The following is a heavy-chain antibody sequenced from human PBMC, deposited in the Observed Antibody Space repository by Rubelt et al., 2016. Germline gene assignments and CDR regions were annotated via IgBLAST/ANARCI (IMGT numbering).Heavy chain of an antibody. CDR2: IYSSGST. J-gene: IGHJ3*01. D-gene: IGHD3-22*01. CDR1: GGSISSYY. CDR3: ARATYDSLHAFDF. Sequence: QVQLQESGPGLVKPSETLSLTCTVSGGSISSYYWSWIRQSPGQGLEWIGYIYSSGSTNYNPSLQSRVHISVDMSKNQFSLKLGAVTAADTAEYYCARATYDSLHAFDFWGQGTMVTVSS. V-gene: IGHV4-59*01.